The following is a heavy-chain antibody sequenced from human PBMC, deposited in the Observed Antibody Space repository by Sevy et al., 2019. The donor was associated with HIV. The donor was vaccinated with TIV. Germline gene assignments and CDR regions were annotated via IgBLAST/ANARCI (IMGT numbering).Heavy chain of an antibody. CDR2: ISYDGSNK. J-gene: IGHJ6*02. Sequence: GGSLRLSCAASGFTFSSYAMHWVRQAPGKGLEWVAVISYDGSNKHYADSVKGRFTISRDNSKNTLYLQMNSLRAEDTAVYYCARDHVLLWFGESTYYYYGMDVWGQGTTVTVSS. CDR1: GFTFSSYA. CDR3: ARDHVLLWFGESTYYYYGMDV. D-gene: IGHD3-10*01. V-gene: IGHV3-30-3*01.